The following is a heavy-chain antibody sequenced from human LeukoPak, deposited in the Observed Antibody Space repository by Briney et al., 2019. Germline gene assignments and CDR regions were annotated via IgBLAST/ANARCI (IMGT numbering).Heavy chain of an antibody. V-gene: IGHV3-7*03. CDR1: VFTLRTYW. Sequence: GGSLRLSCAPSVFTLRTYWMTCVRDAPGRGLEWVASLNEDGSEKYYVDSVKGRFTISTDSDQKSLYLEMKSLGAKDTAVYYCARAVTSTEGYWGQGTLVTVSS. CDR2: LNEDGSEK. J-gene: IGHJ4*02. CDR3: ARAVTSTEGY.